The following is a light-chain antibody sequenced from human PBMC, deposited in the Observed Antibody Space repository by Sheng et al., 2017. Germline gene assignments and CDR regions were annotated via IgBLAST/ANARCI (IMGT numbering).Light chain of an antibody. J-gene: IGKJ3*01. CDR1: QSVGRNY. CDR2: GAS. V-gene: IGKV3-15*01. Sequence: EIVLTQSPGTLSLSPGERATLSCRASQSVGRNYFAWYQQKPGQAPRLLIYGASTRATAIPATFSGSGSGTEFTLIITSLQSEDFAVYYCQQYNDWPLTFGPGTKVDIK. CDR3: QQYNDWPLT.